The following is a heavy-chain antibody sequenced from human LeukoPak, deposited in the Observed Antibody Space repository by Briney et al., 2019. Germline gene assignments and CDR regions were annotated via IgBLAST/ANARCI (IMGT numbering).Heavy chain of an antibody. D-gene: IGHD3-3*01. Sequence: SETLSLTCTVSGGSISSSAYYWGWIRQPPGKGLEWIGTSDYRRSTYYNPSLQSRVTISVDTSKNQFSLKLSSVTAADTAVYYCARHYDYDFWSGFYSAFDIWGQGTMVTVSS. CDR1: GGSISSSAYY. V-gene: IGHV4-39*01. CDR3: ARHYDYDFWSGFYSAFDI. J-gene: IGHJ3*02. CDR2: SDYRRST.